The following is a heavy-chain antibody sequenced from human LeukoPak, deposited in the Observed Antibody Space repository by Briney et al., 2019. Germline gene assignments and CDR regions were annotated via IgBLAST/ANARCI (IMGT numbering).Heavy chain of an antibody. Sequence: GRSLRLSCAASGFTFSSYAMSWVRQAPGKGLEWVSAISGSGGSTYYADSVKGRFTISRDNSKNTLYLQMNSLRAEDTAVYYCAKSSSGSYYNLIDYWGQGTLVTVSS. V-gene: IGHV3-23*01. CDR3: AKSSSGSYYNLIDY. D-gene: IGHD3-10*01. J-gene: IGHJ4*02. CDR2: ISGSGGST. CDR1: GFTFSSYA.